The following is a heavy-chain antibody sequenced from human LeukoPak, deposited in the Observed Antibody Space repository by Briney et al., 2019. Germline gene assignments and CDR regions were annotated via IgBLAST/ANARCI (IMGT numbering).Heavy chain of an antibody. Sequence: PSETLSLTCTVSGGSISSSSYYWGWIRQPPGKGLEWIGSIYYGGSTYYNPSLKSRVTISVDTSKNQFSLKLSSVTAADTAVYYCARRGWLQVIWGQGTLVTVSS. V-gene: IGHV4-39*01. CDR2: IYYGGST. D-gene: IGHD5-18*01. J-gene: IGHJ4*02. CDR3: ARRGWLQVI. CDR1: GGSISSSSYY.